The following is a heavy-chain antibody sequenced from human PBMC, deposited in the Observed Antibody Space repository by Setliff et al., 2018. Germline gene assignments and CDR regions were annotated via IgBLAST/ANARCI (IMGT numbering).Heavy chain of an antibody. CDR2: IYPGDSRT. CDR3: ARRGERFFNWFDP. V-gene: IGHV5-51*01. Sequence: GESLKISCKGSGYSFSNFWIGWVRQMPGKGLEWMGIIYPGDSRTRYSPSLQGQVTMSADKSINTAYLQWSNLKASDTAIYYCARRGERFFNWFDPWGQGTLVTVSS. CDR1: GYSFSNFW. D-gene: IGHD2-21*01. J-gene: IGHJ5*02.